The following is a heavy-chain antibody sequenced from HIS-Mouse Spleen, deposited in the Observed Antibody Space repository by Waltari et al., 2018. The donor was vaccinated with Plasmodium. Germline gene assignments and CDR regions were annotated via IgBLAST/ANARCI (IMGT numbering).Heavy chain of an antibody. V-gene: IGHV3-66*01. D-gene: IGHD1-26*01. J-gene: IGHJ4*02. CDR2: IYSGGST. Sequence: EVQLVESGGGLVQPGGSLRLSCADSGFTVSSNYMSWVRQAPGKGLEWVSVIYSGGSTYYADSVKGRFTISRDNSKNTLYLQMNSLRAEDTAVYYCATPRVGGSYFDYWGQGTLVTVSS. CDR1: GFTVSSNY. CDR3: ATPRVGGSYFDY.